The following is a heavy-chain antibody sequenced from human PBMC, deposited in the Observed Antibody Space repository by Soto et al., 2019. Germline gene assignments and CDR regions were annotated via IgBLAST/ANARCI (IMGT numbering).Heavy chain of an antibody. CDR3: ARGSYDSCTAPRCFDT. D-gene: IGHD3-3*01. Sequence: PSDTLSLSCTVSGGSISSGGYYWSWIRQHPGNGLEWIGYIYYSGSTYYNPSLKRRVTISVDTSKNQFSLKLSSVSDADTAVSYRARGSYDSCTAPRCFDTRGQGTLATVSS. CDR1: GGSISSGGYY. J-gene: IGHJ5*02. V-gene: IGHV4-31*03. CDR2: IYYSGST.